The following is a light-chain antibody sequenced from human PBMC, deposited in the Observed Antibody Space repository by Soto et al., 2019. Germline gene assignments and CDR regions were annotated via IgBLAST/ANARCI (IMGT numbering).Light chain of an antibody. V-gene: IGKV1-5*03. J-gene: IGKJ1*01. CDR1: QSISSW. CDR2: KAS. CDR3: QQYNSYWT. Sequence: DIQMTQSPSTLSASVGDRVTITCRASQSISSWLAWYQQKPGKAPKLLMYKASSLESGVPSRFIGSGSGTEFTLTISSLQPDDFATYYCQQYNSYWTFGQGTKVEIK.